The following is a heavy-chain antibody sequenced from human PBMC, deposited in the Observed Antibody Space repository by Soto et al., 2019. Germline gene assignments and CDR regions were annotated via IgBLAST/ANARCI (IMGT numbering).Heavy chain of an antibody. J-gene: IGHJ4*02. V-gene: IGHV4-59*08. CDR3: ARHEALTGPDY. CDR1: GGSISSYY. CDR2: IYYSGST. D-gene: IGHD3-16*01. Sequence: QVQLQESGPGLVKPSETLSLTCTVSGGSISSYYWSWIRQPPGKGLEWIGYIYYSGSTNYNPSLKSRVTISVDTSKNQFSLKLSSVTAADTAVYYCARHEALTGPDYWGQGTLVTVSS.